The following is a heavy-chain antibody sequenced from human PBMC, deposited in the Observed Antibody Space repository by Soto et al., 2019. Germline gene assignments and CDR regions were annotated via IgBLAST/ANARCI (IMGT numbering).Heavy chain of an antibody. CDR2: ISGGGGDT. Sequence: EVQLLDSGGGLVEPGGSLRLSCAASGFTFSNYAMTWVRQAPGKGLEWVSSISGGGGDTYYADSVKGRFTISRDNSKNTLYLEMNSLRAGDTAVYYCAKDPDGGIGGQGTLVTVSS. V-gene: IGHV3-23*01. CDR1: GFTFSNYA. D-gene: IGHD3-3*01. CDR3: AKDPDGGI. J-gene: IGHJ4*02.